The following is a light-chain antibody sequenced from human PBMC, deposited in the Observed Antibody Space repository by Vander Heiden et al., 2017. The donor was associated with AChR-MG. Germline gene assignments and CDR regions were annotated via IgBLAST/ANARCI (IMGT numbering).Light chain of an antibody. CDR1: SSNLGPDLD. J-gene: IGLJ3*02. Sequence: QSVLTQPPSVSGAPGQRVTISCTGSSSNLGPDLDVHWYQHLPGTAPRLLIYGNTNRPSGVPDRFSGSKSGTSASLAITGLQAEDEGDYYCQSYDISVSGSRVFGGGTKVTVL. V-gene: IGLV1-40*01. CDR3: QSYDISVSGSRV. CDR2: GNT.